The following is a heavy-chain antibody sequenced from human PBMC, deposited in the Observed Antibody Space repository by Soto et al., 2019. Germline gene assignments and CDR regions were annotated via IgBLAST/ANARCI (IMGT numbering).Heavy chain of an antibody. CDR2: ISYDGSNK. D-gene: IGHD6-6*01. Sequence: GGSLRLSCAASGFTFSSYGMHWVRQAPGKGLEWVAVISYDGSNKYYADSVKGRFTISRDNSKNTLYLQMNSLRAEDTAVYYCANTVDPGSSTIDYWGQGTLVTVSS. J-gene: IGHJ4*02. CDR3: ANTVDPGSSTIDY. V-gene: IGHV3-30*18. CDR1: GFTFSSYG.